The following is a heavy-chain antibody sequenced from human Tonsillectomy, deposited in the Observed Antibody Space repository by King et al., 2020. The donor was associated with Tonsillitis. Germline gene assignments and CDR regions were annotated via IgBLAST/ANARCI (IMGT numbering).Heavy chain of an antibody. CDR2: IYYSGST. D-gene: IGHD3-10*01. Sequence: VQLQESGPRLVMPSQTLSLTCTVSGDSISRGDDYWSWIRQSPGKGLEWIGYIYYSGSTYYNSSLKSRITISINTSKTQFSLKMRSVTVADTAVYYCARADGSVSYWVPKCFDSCGQGIPVTVSS. CDR1: GDSISRGDDY. J-gene: IGHJ5*01. V-gene: IGHV4-30-4*08. CDR3: ARADGSVSYWVPKCFDS.